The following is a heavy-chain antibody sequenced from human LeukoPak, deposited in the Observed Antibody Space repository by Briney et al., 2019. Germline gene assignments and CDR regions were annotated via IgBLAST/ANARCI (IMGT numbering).Heavy chain of an antibody. D-gene: IGHD6-13*01. J-gene: IGHJ3*02. CDR1: GGTFSSYA. V-gene: IGHV1-69*05. Sequence: ASVKVSCKASGGTFSSYAISWVRQAPGQGLEWMGRIIPIFGTANYAQKFQGRVTITTDESTSTAYMELSSLRSEDTAEYYCARDRGERGSSWSLPAHGFDIWGQGTMVTVSS. CDR2: IIPIFGTA. CDR3: ARDRGERGSSWSLPAHGFDI.